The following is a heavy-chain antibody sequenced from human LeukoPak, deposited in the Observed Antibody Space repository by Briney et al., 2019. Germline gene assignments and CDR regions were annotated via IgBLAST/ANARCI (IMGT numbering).Heavy chain of an antibody. CDR2: ISGSGGST. J-gene: IGHJ6*02. D-gene: IGHD5-18*01. Sequence: GGSLRLSCAASGFTFSSYAMSWVRLAPGKGLEWVSAISGSGGSTYYADSVKGRFTISRDNSKNTLYLLMNSLRAEDTALYYCAKADGYSYGTHYYYYGMDVWGQGTTVTVSS. CDR3: AKADGYSYGTHYYYYGMDV. V-gene: IGHV3-23*01. CDR1: GFTFSSYA.